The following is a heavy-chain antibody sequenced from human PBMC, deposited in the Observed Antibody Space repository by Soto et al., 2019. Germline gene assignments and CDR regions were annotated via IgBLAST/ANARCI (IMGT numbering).Heavy chain of an antibody. D-gene: IGHD3-16*01. V-gene: IGHV1-8*01. CDR2: MNPNSGNT. Sequence: GASVKVSCKASGYTFTSYDINWVRQANGQGLAWMGWMNPNSGNTGYAQKFQGRVTMTRNTSISTAYMELSSLRSEDTAVYYCASGGGGSDYYYYYGMDVWGQGTTVTVSS. J-gene: IGHJ6*02. CDR3: ASGGGGSDYYYYYGMDV. CDR1: GYTFTSYD.